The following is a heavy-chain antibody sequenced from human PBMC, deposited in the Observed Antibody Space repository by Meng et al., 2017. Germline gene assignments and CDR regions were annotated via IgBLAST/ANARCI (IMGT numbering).Heavy chain of an antibody. J-gene: IGHJ5*02. Sequence: GRVVGAGVGVFKPGGSLRLSCAASGCTFSDYYISWIRQAPGKGLEWVSYISSSGSTIYYADSVKGRFTISRDDAKNSLYLQMNSLRAEDTAVYYCASIKVDPWGQGTLVTVSS. CDR2: ISSSGSTI. CDR1: GCTFSDYY. D-gene: IGHD1-14*01. V-gene: IGHV3-11*01. CDR3: ASIKVDP.